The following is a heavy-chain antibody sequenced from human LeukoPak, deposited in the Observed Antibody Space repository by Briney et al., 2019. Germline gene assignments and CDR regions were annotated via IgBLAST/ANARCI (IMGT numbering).Heavy chain of an antibody. CDR1: GGSFSSGSYY. CDR3: ARSGYDADFDY. J-gene: IGHJ4*02. D-gene: IGHD3-22*01. CDR2: IYYSGST. Sequence: SETLSLTCTVSGGSFSSGSYYWSWIRQPPGKGLEWIGYIYYSGSTNYNPSLKSRVTIPVDTSKNQFSLKLSSVTAADTAVYYCARSGYDADFDYWGQGTLVTVSS. V-gene: IGHV4-61*01.